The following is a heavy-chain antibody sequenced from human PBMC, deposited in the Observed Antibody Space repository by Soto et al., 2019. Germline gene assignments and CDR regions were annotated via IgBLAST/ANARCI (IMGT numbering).Heavy chain of an antibody. J-gene: IGHJ4*02. D-gene: IGHD2-15*01. CDR2: IRIGRYVATT. Sequence: AGGSLRLSGTTCGLTFGDYGISWVRKAPGKGLDWLGCIRIGRYVATTEYAASVKGRLTVSRDDSKSIAYLQMNNLETEDTAVYYCARAPLRCSGCCWYGSDSWGRGTLVTVSS. CDR1: GLTFGDYG. V-gene: IGHV3-49*04. CDR3: ARAPLRCSGCCWYGSDS.